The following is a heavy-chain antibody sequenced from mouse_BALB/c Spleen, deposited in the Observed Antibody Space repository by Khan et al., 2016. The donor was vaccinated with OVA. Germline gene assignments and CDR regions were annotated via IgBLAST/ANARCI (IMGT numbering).Heavy chain of an antibody. CDR2: INPSNGGT. Sequence: QVQLQQSGAELVKPGASVMLSCKASGYTFTSYYLYWVKQRPGQGLEWIGDINPSNGGTNFNAKFKSKATLTVDKSSSTAYMQLSSLTSEDSAVYYCTRSGYGTFAYWGQGTLVTVSA. CDR1: GYTFTSYY. CDR3: TRSGYGTFAY. V-gene: IGHV1S81*02. D-gene: IGHD2-1*01. J-gene: IGHJ3*01.